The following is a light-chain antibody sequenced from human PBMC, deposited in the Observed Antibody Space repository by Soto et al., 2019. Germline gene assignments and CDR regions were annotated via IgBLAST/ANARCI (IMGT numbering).Light chain of an antibody. CDR1: QNINNY. CDR2: DAS. Sequence: EIVLTQSPATRSFSPGDTATLSCRASQNINNYFAWYQQKSGQATRLLIFDASNRTTGIPPRFSGRGSGTDLTLTISSLEPEAFAVYYCQQRTDWTPLTFGGGTKVEVK. CDR3: QQRTDWTPLT. V-gene: IGKV3-11*01. J-gene: IGKJ4*02.